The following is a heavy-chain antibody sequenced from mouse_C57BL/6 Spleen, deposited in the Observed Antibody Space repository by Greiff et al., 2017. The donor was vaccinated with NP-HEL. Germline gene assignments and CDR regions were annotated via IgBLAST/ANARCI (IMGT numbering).Heavy chain of an antibody. V-gene: IGHV1-82*01. Sequence: VQLQQPGPELVKPGASVKISCKASGYAFSSSWMNWVKQRPGQGLEWIGRIYPGDGDTNYNGKFKGKATLTADKSSSTAYMQLSSLTSEDSAVYFCAREGKAQATDYFEYWGQGTTLTVSS. CDR1: GYAFSSSW. CDR3: AREGKAQATDYFEY. J-gene: IGHJ2*01. D-gene: IGHD3-2*02. CDR2: IYPGDGDT.